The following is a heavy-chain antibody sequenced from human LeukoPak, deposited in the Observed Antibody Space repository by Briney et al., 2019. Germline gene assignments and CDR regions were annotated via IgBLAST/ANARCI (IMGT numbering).Heavy chain of an antibody. CDR3: ATAPLAAAGRFDY. CDR2: FDPEDGET. V-gene: IGHV1-24*01. J-gene: IGHJ4*02. CDR1: GYTLTELS. Sequence: ASVKVSCKVSGYTLTELSMHWVRQAPGKGLEWMGGFDPEDGETIYAQKFQGRVTMTEDTSTDTAHMELSSLRSEDTAVYYCATAPLAAAGRFDYWGQGTLVTVSS. D-gene: IGHD6-13*01.